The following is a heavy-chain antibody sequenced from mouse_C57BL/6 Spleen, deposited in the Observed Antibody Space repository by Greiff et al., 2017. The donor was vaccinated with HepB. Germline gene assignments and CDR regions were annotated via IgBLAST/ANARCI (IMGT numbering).Heavy chain of an antibody. V-gene: IGHV7-3*01. J-gene: IGHJ2*01. CDR2: IRNKANGYTT. CDR3: ARFPYDYDGGDYFDY. Sequence: EVKLVESGGGLVQPGGSLSLSCAASGFTFTDYYMSWVRQPPGKALEWLGFIRNKANGYTTEYSASVKGRFTISRDNSQSILYLQMNALRAEDSATYYCARFPYDYDGGDYFDYWGQGTTLTVSS. D-gene: IGHD2-4*01. CDR1: GFTFTDYY.